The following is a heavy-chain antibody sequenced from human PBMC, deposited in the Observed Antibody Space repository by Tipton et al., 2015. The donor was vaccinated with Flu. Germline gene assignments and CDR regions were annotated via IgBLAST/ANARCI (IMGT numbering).Heavy chain of an antibody. J-gene: IGHJ4*02. D-gene: IGHD3-10*02. CDR3: ARHTGDSVWGVIDY. CDR2: IYRRGST. CDR1: GYSIHSVYY. Sequence: TLSLTCSVSGYSIHSVYYWGWVRRPPGKGLEWIGTIYRRGSTYYNPSLKSRLTISVDTSQNQFSLRLSSVTAADTAVYYCARHTGDSVWGVIDYWGQGTLVTVSS. V-gene: IGHV4-38-2*01.